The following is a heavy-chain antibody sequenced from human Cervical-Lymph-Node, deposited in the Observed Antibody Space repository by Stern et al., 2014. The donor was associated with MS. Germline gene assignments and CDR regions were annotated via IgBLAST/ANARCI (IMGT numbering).Heavy chain of an antibody. V-gene: IGHV4-61*01. CDR2: IYHSGST. Sequence: QLQLQESGPGLVKPSATLSLTCTVSGGSVSSGSYYWSWIRQPPGKGLEWIGYIYHSGSTNYNPSLKSRVTISVDTSKNQFSLKLSSVTAADTAVYYCARIYSSSSHYYYDMDVWGQGTTVTVSS. D-gene: IGHD6-6*01. CDR3: ARIYSSSSHYYYDMDV. J-gene: IGHJ6*02. CDR1: GGSVSSGSYY.